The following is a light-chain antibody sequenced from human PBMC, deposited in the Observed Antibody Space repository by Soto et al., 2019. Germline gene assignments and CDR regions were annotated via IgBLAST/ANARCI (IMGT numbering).Light chain of an antibody. CDR2: GAS. Sequence: EIVLTQSPGTLSLSPGERATRSCRASQSVSISSYVAWYQQKPGQAPRLLIYGASSRATGIPERFSGSGSGTDFTLTISRLERADFAVYYCHQYGSSPSYTFGQGTKLEIK. CDR1: QSVSISSY. V-gene: IGKV3-20*01. CDR3: HQYGSSPSYT. J-gene: IGKJ2*01.